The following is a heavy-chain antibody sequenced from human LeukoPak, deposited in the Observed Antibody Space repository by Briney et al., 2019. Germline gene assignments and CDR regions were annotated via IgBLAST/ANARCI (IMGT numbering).Heavy chain of an antibody. CDR1: GFTFSSYA. CDR2: ISSSGSTI. V-gene: IGHV3-48*03. Sequence: GGSLRLSCAASGFTFSSYAMSWVRQAPGKGLEWVSYISSSGSTIYYADSVKGRFTISRDNAKNSLYLQMNSLRAEDTAVYYFGKRVIPMMGGVWGKGTTVTISS. D-gene: IGHD3-22*01. J-gene: IGHJ6*04. CDR3: GKRVIPMMGGV.